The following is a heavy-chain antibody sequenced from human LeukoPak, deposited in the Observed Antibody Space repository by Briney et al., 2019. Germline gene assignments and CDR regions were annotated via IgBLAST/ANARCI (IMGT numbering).Heavy chain of an antibody. CDR3: ARDPAGSGPYYYYYYMDV. Sequence: PGGSLRLSCAASGFTFSSYSMNWVRQAPGKGLEWVSYISSSSSTIYYADSVKGRFTIPRDNAKNSLYLQMNSLRAEDTAVYYCARDPAGSGPYYYYYYMDVWGKGTTVTVSS. V-gene: IGHV3-48*01. CDR2: ISSSSSTI. CDR1: GFTFSSYS. J-gene: IGHJ6*03. D-gene: IGHD3-10*01.